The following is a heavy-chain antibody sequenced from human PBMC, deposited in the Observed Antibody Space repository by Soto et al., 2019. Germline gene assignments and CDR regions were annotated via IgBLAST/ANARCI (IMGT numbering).Heavy chain of an antibody. V-gene: IGHV3-30-3*01. Sequence: QVQLVESGGGVVQPGRSLRLSCAASGFTFSSYAMHWVRQAPGKGLEWVAVISFDGSNKYYADSLKGRFTISRVNSKNTLYLQMNSLRAEDTAVYYCARGGRTYYYGSGSYYSFDYWGQGTLVTVSS. CDR3: ARGGRTYYYGSGSYYSFDY. CDR1: GFTFSSYA. D-gene: IGHD3-10*01. CDR2: ISFDGSNK. J-gene: IGHJ4*02.